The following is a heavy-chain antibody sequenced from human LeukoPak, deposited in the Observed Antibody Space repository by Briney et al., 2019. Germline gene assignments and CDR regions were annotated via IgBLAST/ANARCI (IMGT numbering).Heavy chain of an antibody. CDR2: IYYSGST. D-gene: IGHD3-22*01. J-gene: IGHJ4*02. V-gene: IGHV4-38-2*02. CDR3: ARLPDYYDSSGYYLYDY. Sequence: SETLSLTCSVSSYSISSGYFWGWIRQPPGKGLEWIGSIYYSGSTYYNPSLKSRVTMSVDTSKNQFSLKLSSVTAADTAVYYCARLPDYYDSSGYYLYDYWGQGTLVTVSS. CDR1: SYSISSGYF.